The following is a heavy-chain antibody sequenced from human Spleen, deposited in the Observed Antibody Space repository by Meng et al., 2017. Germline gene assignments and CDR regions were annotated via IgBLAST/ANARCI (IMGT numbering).Heavy chain of an antibody. J-gene: IGHJ4*02. Sequence: HVQLVQSVAEVKKPGASVKVSCKASGYTFPSYFMHWVRQAPGQGLEWLGIINPSGGSTSYADSFQGRVTMTRDTSTTTVYMELSSLRSEDTAVYYCASSDILTGLSDYWGQGTLVTVSS. D-gene: IGHD3-9*01. CDR2: INPSGGST. V-gene: IGHV1-46*01. CDR3: ASSDILTGLSDY. CDR1: GYTFPSYF.